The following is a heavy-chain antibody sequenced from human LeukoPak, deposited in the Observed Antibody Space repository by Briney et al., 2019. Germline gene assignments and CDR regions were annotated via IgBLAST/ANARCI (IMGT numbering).Heavy chain of an antibody. CDR2: VNPSGGST. CDR1: GYSFTSYY. Sequence: ASVKVSCKASGYSFTSYYIHWVRQAPGQGLEWMGIVNPSGGSTSYAQKFQGRVTMTRDTSTSTLYMELSSLRSEDTAVYYCARGNPYQLLSWEESAFDIWGQGTMVTVSS. J-gene: IGHJ3*02. D-gene: IGHD2-2*01. CDR3: ARGNPYQLLSWEESAFDI. V-gene: IGHV1-46*01.